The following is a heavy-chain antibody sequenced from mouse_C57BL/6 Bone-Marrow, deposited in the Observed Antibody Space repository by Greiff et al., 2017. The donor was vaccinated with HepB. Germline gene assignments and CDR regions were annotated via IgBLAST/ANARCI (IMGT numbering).Heavy chain of an antibody. D-gene: IGHD1-1*01. CDR2: IDPSDSYT. Sequence: QVQLQQPGAELVMPGASVKLSCKASGYTFTSYWMHWVKQRPGQGLEWIGEIDPSDSYTNYNQKFKGKSTLTVDKSSSTAYMQLSSLTSEDSAVYYCARGEFFSTTTGFAYWGQGTLVTVSA. CDR1: GYTFTSYW. J-gene: IGHJ3*01. V-gene: IGHV1-69*01. CDR3: ARGEFFSTTTGFAY.